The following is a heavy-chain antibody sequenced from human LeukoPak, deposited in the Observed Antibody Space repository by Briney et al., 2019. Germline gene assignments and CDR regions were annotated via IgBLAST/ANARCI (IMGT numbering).Heavy chain of an antibody. D-gene: IGHD5-18*01. V-gene: IGHV3-30-3*01. CDR1: GFTFSSSA. Sequence: GGSLRLSCAASGFTFSSSAMHWVRQAPDKGLEWVAVISYDGSNKYYADSVKGRFTISRDNSKNTLYLQMNSLRADDTAVYYCAKEPAGWIQLWHFDSWGQGTLVTVSS. J-gene: IGHJ4*02. CDR3: AKEPAGWIQLWHFDS. CDR2: ISYDGSNK.